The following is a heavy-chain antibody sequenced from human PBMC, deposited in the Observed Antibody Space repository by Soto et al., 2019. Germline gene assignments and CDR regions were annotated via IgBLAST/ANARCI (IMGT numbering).Heavy chain of an antibody. D-gene: IGHD3-3*01. CDR3: ARLRITNFGVVTGHYFDY. CDR1: GYTFTNYF. CDR2: INPTSGTT. V-gene: IGHV1-46*04. Sequence: ASVKVSCTASGYTFTNYFIHWVRQAPGQGLEWMGMINPTSGTTIYAQRLQGRVTMTRDTSARTVSLGLSSLTSADTAVYYCARLRITNFGVVTGHYFDYWGRGTLVTVSS. J-gene: IGHJ4*02.